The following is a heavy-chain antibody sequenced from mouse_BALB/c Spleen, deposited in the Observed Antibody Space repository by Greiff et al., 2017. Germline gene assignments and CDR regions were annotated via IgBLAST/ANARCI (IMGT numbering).Heavy chain of an antibody. J-gene: IGHJ4*01. CDR1: GISITTGNYR. Sequence: EVQVVESGPGLVKPSQTVSLTCTVTGISITTGNYRWSWIRQFPGNKLEWIGYIYYSGTITYNPSLTSRTTITRDTSKNQFFLEMNSLTAEDTATYYCARGSYGSSSGYYAMDYWGQGTSVTVSS. CDR2: IYYSGTI. CDR3: ARGSYGSSSGYYAMDY. V-gene: IGHV3-5*02. D-gene: IGHD1-1*01.